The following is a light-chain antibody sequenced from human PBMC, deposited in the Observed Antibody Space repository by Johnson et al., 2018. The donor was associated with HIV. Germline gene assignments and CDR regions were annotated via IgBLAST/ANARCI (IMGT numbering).Light chain of an antibody. CDR2: ENN. CDR3: GTWDSNLSVGNV. Sequence: QSVLTQPPSVSAAPGQKVTISCSGSSSNIENNFVSWYQQLPGTAPKLLLYENNKRPSGIPDRFSGSTSGTSATLGITGLQAGDEADYYCGTWDSNLSVGNVFGTGTKVTVL. CDR1: SSNIENNF. J-gene: IGLJ1*01. V-gene: IGLV1-51*02.